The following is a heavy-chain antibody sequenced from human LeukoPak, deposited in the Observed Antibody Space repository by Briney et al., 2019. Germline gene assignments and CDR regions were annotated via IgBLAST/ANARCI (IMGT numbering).Heavy chain of an antibody. CDR2: INHSGST. Sequence: PSETLSLTCAVYGGSFSGYYWSWIRQPPGKGLEWIGEINHSGSTNYNPSLKSRVTISVDTSKNQFSLKLSSVTAADTAVYYCARGYCSGGSCYYRGRWFDPWGQGTLVTVSS. J-gene: IGHJ5*02. CDR1: GGSFSGYY. CDR3: ARGYCSGGSCYYRGRWFDP. V-gene: IGHV4-34*01. D-gene: IGHD2-15*01.